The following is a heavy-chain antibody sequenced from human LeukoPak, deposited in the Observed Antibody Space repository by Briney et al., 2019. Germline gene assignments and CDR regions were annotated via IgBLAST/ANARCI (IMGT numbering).Heavy chain of an antibody. CDR2: IYDDGRT. V-gene: IGHV3-53*01. J-gene: IGHJ4*02. D-gene: IGHD2/OR15-2a*01. CDR3: AREGLIEGDFDY. Sequence: GGSLRLSCVATGFTVSSNYMSWVRQAPGTGLEWVSEIYDDGRTYYAASVKGRFGISRDNSKNTVYLQMNSLRAEDTAVYYCAREGLIEGDFDYWGQGALVTVSS. CDR1: GFTVSSNY.